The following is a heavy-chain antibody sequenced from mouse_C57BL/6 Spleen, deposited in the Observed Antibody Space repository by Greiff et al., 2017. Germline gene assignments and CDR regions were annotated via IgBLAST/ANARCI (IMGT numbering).Heavy chain of an antibody. CDR1: GYTFTSYW. D-gene: IGHD2-4*01. Sequence: QVQLQQSGAELVKPGASVKMSCKASGYTFTSYWITWVKQRPGQGLEWIGDIYPGSGSTNYNEKFKSKATLTVDTSSSTAYMQLSSLTSEDSAVYYCARDDYDGNYFDYWGQGTTLTVSS. CDR2: IYPGSGST. V-gene: IGHV1-55*01. CDR3: ARDDYDGNYFDY. J-gene: IGHJ2*01.